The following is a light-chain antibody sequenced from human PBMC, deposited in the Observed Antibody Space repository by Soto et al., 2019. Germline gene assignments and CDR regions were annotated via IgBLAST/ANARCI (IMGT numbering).Light chain of an antibody. CDR2: DVS. CDR3: CSYAGSYTYV. J-gene: IGLJ1*01. V-gene: IGLV2-11*01. CDR1: SSDVGGYNY. Sequence: QSALTQPRSVSGSPGQSVPISCTGTSSDVGGYNYVSWYQQHPGKAPKLMIYDVSKRPSGVPDRVSGSKSGNTASLTISGLLAEDEADYYCCSYAGSYTYVFGTGTKLTVL.